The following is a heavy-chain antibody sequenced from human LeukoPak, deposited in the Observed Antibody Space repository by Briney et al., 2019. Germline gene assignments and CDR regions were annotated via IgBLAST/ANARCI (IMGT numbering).Heavy chain of an antibody. V-gene: IGHV4-59*12. Sequence: SETLSLTCTVSGDSISSYYWSWIRQPPGKGLEWIGYIFYSGDTNYNPSLKSRVTMSVDTSKNQFSLKLSSVTAADTAVYYCARDKCSSTSCYGKNYYMDVWGKGTTVTVSS. CDR1: GDSISSYY. CDR2: IFYSGDT. D-gene: IGHD2-2*01. CDR3: ARDKCSSTSCYGKNYYMDV. J-gene: IGHJ6*03.